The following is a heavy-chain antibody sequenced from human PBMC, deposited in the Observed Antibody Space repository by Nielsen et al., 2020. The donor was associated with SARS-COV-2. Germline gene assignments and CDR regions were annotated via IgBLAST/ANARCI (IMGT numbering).Heavy chain of an antibody. D-gene: IGHD2/OR15-2a*01. CDR1: GFTFPDYS. CDR3: ARLRDDGYYFDTGPFDH. CDR2: IKTDGTKT. J-gene: IGHJ4*02. Sequence: GESLKISCAASGFTFPDYSIHWVRQGPGKGLVWVSCIKTDGTKTGYADSVKGRFTISRDNAKNTVYLEMNSLRAEDTAVYYCARLRDDGYYFDTGPFDHWGQGTPVTVSS. V-gene: IGHV3-74*01.